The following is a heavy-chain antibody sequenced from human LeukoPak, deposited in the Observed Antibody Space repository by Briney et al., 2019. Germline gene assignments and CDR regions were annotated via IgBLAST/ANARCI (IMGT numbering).Heavy chain of an antibody. CDR3: AKDTWKFDPTYYYYMDV. CDR2: ISGSGGGT. CDR1: GFTFSNYA. V-gene: IGHV3-23*01. J-gene: IGHJ6*03. Sequence: PGGSLRLACAASGFTFSNYAMSWVRQAPGKGLEWVSAISGSGGGTYYAGSVKGRFTISRDNSKNTLDLQMNSLRDEDTALYYCAKDTWKFDPTYYYYMDVWGKGTTVTVSS. D-gene: IGHD1-1*01.